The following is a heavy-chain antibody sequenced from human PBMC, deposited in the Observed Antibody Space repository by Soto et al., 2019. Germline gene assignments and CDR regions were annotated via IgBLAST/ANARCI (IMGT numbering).Heavy chain of an antibody. CDR1: GFTFSSYG. Sequence: PGGSLRLSCAASGFTFSSYGMHWVRQAPGKGLEWVSGIYNDGSSTYYADSVKGRFTISRDNAKNTLYLQMNSLRAEDTAVYYCASSLLTPFDYWGQGTLVTVSS. CDR3: ASSLLTPFDY. CDR2: IYNDGSST. D-gene: IGHD7-27*01. J-gene: IGHJ4*02. V-gene: IGHV3-NL1*01.